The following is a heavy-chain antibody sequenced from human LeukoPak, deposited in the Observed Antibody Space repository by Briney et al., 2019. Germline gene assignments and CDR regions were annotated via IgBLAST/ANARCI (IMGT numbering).Heavy chain of an antibody. D-gene: IGHD4-11*01. V-gene: IGHV1-69*13. J-gene: IGHJ6*02. CDR1: GGTFSSYA. CDR3: ARFTVTTSYYYGMDV. Sequence: SVKVSCKSSGGTFSSYAISLVRQAPGQGLEWMGGIIPIFGTANYSQKFQGRVTITADESTSTAYMELSSLRSEDTAVYYCARFTVTTSYYYGMDVWGQGTTVTVSS. CDR2: IIPIFGTA.